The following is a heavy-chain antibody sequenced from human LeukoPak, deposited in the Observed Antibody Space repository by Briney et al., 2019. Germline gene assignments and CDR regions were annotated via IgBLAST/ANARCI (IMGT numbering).Heavy chain of an antibody. Sequence: GASVKVSCKASGYTFTSYGINWVRQATGQGLEWMGWMNPNSGNTGYAQKFQGRVTMTRSTSISTAYMELSSLRSEDTAVYYCARGGEDYGGNLVDPWGQGTLVTVSS. J-gene: IGHJ5*02. V-gene: IGHV1-8*02. CDR2: MNPNSGNT. CDR3: ARGGEDYGGNLVDP. D-gene: IGHD4-23*01. CDR1: GYTFTSYG.